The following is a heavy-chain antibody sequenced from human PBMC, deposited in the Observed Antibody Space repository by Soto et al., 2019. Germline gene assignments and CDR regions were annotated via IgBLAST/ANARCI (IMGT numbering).Heavy chain of an antibody. CDR2: INDSGST. D-gene: IGHD3-10*01. CDR3: ARHDNMTLGVTYFDY. V-gene: IGHV4-34*01. Sequence: SETLSLTCAVYGGSFRGYFLSWIRQPPGQGLEWIGEINDSGSTNYNPSLKSRVTISVDKSRNQFSLQLTSVTAADTAVYYCARHDNMTLGVTYFDYWGQGTLVTVSS. CDR1: GGSFRGYF. J-gene: IGHJ4*02.